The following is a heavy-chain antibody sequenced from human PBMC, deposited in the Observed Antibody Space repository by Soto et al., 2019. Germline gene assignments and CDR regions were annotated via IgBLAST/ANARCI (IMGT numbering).Heavy chain of an antibody. J-gene: IGHJ5*02. V-gene: IGHV1-2*02. Sequence: QVQLVQSGAEVKKPGASVKVSCKASGYTFTGYYMHWVRQAPGQGLEWMGWINPNSGGTNYAQKFQGTVTMTRDTSISTAYMELSRLRSDDTAVYYCARGGYDILTQTDNWFDPWGQGTLVTVSS. CDR2: INPNSGGT. D-gene: IGHD3-9*01. CDR1: GYTFTGYY. CDR3: ARGGYDILTQTDNWFDP.